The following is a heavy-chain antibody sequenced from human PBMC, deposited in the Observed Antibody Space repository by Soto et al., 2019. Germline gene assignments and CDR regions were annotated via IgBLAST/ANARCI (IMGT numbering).Heavy chain of an antibody. CDR3: AKDFMAY. CDR2: ISYDGSNK. J-gene: IGHJ4*02. Sequence: TGGSLRLSCAASGFTFSSYGMHWVRQAPGKGLEWVAVISYDGSNKYYADSVKGRFTISRDNSKNTLYLQMNSLRAEDTAVYYCAKDFMAYWGQGTLVTVSS. D-gene: IGHD3-10*01. V-gene: IGHV3-30*18. CDR1: GFTFSSYG.